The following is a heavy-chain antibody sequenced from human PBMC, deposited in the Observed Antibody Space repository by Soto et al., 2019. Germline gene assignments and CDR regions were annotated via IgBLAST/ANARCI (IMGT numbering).Heavy chain of an antibody. CDR2: IYPGYSDP. CDR1: GYTFTDYW. CDR3: PKHISNFRYYFYAIDV. D-gene: IGHD4-4*01. Sequence: GESLKISCKGSGYTFTDYWIGWVRQLPGKGLEWMGIIYPGYSDPRYSPSFQGHGDITVDESTSTSNLQWTALKASYTAMYYCPKHISNFRYYFYAIDVWGQGTTVTVSS. J-gene: IGHJ6*02. V-gene: IGHV5-51*01.